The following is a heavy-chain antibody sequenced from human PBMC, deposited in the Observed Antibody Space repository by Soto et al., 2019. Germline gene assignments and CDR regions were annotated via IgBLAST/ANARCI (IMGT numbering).Heavy chain of an antibody. Sequence: QVQLQESGPGLVNPSQTLSLTCTVSGGSISSGGYYWSWIRQHPGKGLEWIGYIYYSGSTYYNPSSKRRVIISGDTTKNQFSLKLSSVTAADTAVYYCARRTMNWFDPGGQGTLVTVSS. CDR1: GGSISSGGYY. D-gene: IGHD3-22*01. CDR2: IYYSGST. J-gene: IGHJ5*02. CDR3: ARRTMNWFDP. V-gene: IGHV4-31*03.